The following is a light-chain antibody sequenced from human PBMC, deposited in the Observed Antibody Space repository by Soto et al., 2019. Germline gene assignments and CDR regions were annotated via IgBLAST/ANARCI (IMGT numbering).Light chain of an antibody. CDR3: QQLDTYPRT. J-gene: IGKJ2*02. CDR1: QGISSY. CDR2: AAS. Sequence: DLQLTQSPSFLSASVGDRVTITCRASQGISSYLAWYQQRPGKAPKPLIYAASTLQSGVPSRFSGSGSGTEFTLTITSLQPEDFATYYCQQLDTYPRTFGQGTKLEIK. V-gene: IGKV1-9*01.